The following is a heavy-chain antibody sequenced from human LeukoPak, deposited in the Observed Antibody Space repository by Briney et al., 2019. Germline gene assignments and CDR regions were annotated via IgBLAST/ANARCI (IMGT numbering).Heavy chain of an antibody. CDR2: IYYSGST. Sequence: SETLSLTCTVSGGSISSGGYYWSWIRQHPGKGLEWIGYIYYSGSTYYNPSLKSRVTISVDTSKNQFSLKLSSVTAADTAVYYCARDLWPAYCGGDCYSRAFDIWGQGTMVTVSS. J-gene: IGHJ3*02. D-gene: IGHD2-21*02. CDR3: ARDLWPAYCGGDCYSRAFDI. CDR1: GGSISSGGYY. V-gene: IGHV4-31*03.